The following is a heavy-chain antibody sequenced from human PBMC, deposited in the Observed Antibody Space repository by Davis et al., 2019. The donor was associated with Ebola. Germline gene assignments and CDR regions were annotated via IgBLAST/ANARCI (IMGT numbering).Heavy chain of an antibody. V-gene: IGHV3-23*01. CDR1: GFTFSSYA. Sequence: PGGSLRLSCAASGFTFSSYAMSWVRQAPGKGLEWVSTISGSGATTYYADSVKGRFTISRDNDKNSLSLQMNGLRAEDTAVYYCARDLYCISTSCYDWFDYWGQGTLVTVSS. CDR3: ARDLYCISTSCYDWFDY. D-gene: IGHD2-2*01. J-gene: IGHJ4*02. CDR2: ISGSGATT.